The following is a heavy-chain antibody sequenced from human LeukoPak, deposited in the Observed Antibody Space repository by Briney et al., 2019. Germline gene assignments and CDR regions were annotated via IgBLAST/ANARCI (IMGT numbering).Heavy chain of an antibody. D-gene: IGHD3-22*01. CDR1: GYTFTSYD. V-gene: IGHV1-8*03. Sequence: ASVKVSCKASGYTFTSYDINWVRQATGQGLEWMGWMNPNSGNTAYAQKFQGRVTITRNTSISTAYMELSSLRSEDTAIYYCGREDYYDSGSSDYWGQGTLVTVSS. CDR2: MNPNSGNT. J-gene: IGHJ4*02. CDR3: GREDYYDSGSSDY.